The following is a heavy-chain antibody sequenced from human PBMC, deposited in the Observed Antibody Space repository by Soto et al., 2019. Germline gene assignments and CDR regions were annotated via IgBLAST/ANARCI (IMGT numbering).Heavy chain of an antibody. CDR3: AKESNTVTSWYFDL. D-gene: IGHD4-17*01. CDR1: GFTFSSYG. CDR2: TSYDGSND. J-gene: IGHJ2*01. V-gene: IGHV3-30*18. Sequence: QVQLVESGGGVVQPGRSLRLSCAASGFTFSSYGMHWVRQAPGKGLEWVAITSYDGSNDYYADSVKGRFTISRDNSKNTLYLQMTSLRAEDTAVYYCAKESNTVTSWYFDLWGRGTLVTVSS.